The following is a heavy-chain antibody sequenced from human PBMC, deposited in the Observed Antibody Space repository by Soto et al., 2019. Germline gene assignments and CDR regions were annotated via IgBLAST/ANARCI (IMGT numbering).Heavy chain of an antibody. CDR3: ARGVSSGSYYNALDY. D-gene: IGHD3-10*01. CDR1: GGSFSGYY. J-gene: IGHJ4*02. V-gene: IGHV4-34*01. CDR2: INHSGST. Sequence: SETLSLTCAVYGGSFSGYYWSWIRQPPGKGLEWIGEINHSGSTNYNPSLKSRVTISVDTSKNQFSLKLSSVTAADTAVYYCARGVSSGSYYNALDYWGQGTLVTVSS.